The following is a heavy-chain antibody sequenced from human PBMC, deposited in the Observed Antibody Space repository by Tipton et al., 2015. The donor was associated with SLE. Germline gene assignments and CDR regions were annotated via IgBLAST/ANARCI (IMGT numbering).Heavy chain of an antibody. CDR3: ARAVGDTSGYLDY. J-gene: IGHJ4*02. Sequence: PGLVKPSETLSLTCTVSGGSMSSYYWSWIRLPPGKGLEWIGCISYTGSTSYIPSLKSRVTISVDTSKNQFSLKLSSVTAADTAVYYCARAVGDTSGYLDYWGLGTLVTVSS. CDR1: GGSMSSYY. V-gene: IGHV4-59*12. D-gene: IGHD3-22*01. CDR2: ISYTGST.